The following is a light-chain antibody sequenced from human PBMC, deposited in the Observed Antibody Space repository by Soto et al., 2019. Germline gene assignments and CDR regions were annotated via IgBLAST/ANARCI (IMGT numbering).Light chain of an antibody. Sequence: DIQMTQSPYTLSASVGDRVTMTCRASQSINFWLAWCQQEPGKAPKLLIYDGSSLASGVSSRFSGSGSGTEFTLTISGLQPEDFASYYCQQYNSYSWTFGQGTKVDIK. V-gene: IGKV1-5*01. J-gene: IGKJ1*01. CDR1: QSINFW. CDR3: QQYNSYSWT. CDR2: DGS.